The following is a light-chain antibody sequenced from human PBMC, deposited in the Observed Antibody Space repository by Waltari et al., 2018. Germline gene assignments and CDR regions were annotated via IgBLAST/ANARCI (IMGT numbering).Light chain of an antibody. CDR1: QSVSKY. Sequence: VLTQSPATLSLCPGERATLSCRASQSVSKYLAWYQQKPGQAPRLLIFDASNRATGIPARFSGSGSGTEFSLTISSLEPEDFAVYYCQQRGTYLGLTFGGGTKVDIK. CDR2: DAS. J-gene: IGKJ4*01. CDR3: QQRGTYLGLT. V-gene: IGKV3-11*01.